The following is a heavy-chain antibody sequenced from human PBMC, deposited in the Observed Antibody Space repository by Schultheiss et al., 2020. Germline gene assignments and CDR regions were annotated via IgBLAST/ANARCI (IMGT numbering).Heavy chain of an antibody. CDR3: ARVSSHFHP. V-gene: IGHV1-2*06. CDR2: INPDTGVS. Sequence: ASVKVSCKASGDTFRDFHVHWVRQAPGHGLEWMGRINPDTGVSTYAQRFQGRVTMTRDTSINTAYLELRSLTSDDTALYYCARVSSHFHPWGQGTLVTVSS. CDR1: GDTFRDFH. J-gene: IGHJ1*01.